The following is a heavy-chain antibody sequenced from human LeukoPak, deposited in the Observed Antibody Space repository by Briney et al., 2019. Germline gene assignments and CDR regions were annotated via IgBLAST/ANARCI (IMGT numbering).Heavy chain of an antibody. V-gene: IGHV3-33*01. CDR1: GFTFSSYG. Sequence: GGSLRLSCAASGFTFSSYGMHWVRQAPGRGLEWVAVIWYDGSNKYYADSVKGRFTNSRDNSKNPLYLQMNSLRAEGTAVYYCARNWATVTPTLDYWGQGTLVTVSP. CDR3: ARNWATVTPTLDY. D-gene: IGHD4-11*01. J-gene: IGHJ4*02. CDR2: IWYDGSNK.